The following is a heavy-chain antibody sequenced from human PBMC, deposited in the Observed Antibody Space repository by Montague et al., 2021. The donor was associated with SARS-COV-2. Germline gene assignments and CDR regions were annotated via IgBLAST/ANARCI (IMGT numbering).Heavy chain of an antibody. V-gene: IGHV4-39*01. D-gene: IGHD3-9*01. CDR1: GGSISSSSYY. CDR2: IYYSGST. CDR3: ERQDDILTGYYYYGMDV. J-gene: IGHJ6*02. Sequence: SETLSLTCTVSGGSISSSSYYWGRICQPPGKGLEWIGSIYYSGSTYYNPSLKSRVTISVYTSKNQFSLKLSSVTAADTAVYYCERQDDILTGYYYYGMDVWGQGTTVTVSS.